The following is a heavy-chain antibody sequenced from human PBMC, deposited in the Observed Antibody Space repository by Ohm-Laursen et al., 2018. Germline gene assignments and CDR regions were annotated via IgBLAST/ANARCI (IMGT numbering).Heavy chain of an antibody. CDR3: ARDPRNYYGMDV. V-gene: IGHV1-2*02. CDR2: INPNSGGT. CDR1: GYMFTSYG. J-gene: IGHJ6*02. Sequence: ASVKVSCKVSGYMFTSYGISWVRQAPGQGLEWMGWINPNSGGTHYAQKFQGRVTMTRDTSISTAYMELSRLRSDDTAVYYCARDPRNYYGMDVWGQGTTVTVSS.